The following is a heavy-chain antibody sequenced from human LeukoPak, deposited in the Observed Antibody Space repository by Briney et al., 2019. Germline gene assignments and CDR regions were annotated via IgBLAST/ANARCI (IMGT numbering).Heavy chain of an antibody. D-gene: IGHD6-19*01. Sequence: GGSLRLSCAASGFTFGDYAMHWVRQAPGKGLEWVSGISWNSGSIGYADSVKGRFTISRDNAKNSLYLQMNSLRAEDTALYYCAKGNGWYPSTGAFDIWGQGTMVTVSS. CDR1: GFTFGDYA. CDR2: ISWNSGSI. V-gene: IGHV3-9*01. J-gene: IGHJ3*02. CDR3: AKGNGWYPSTGAFDI.